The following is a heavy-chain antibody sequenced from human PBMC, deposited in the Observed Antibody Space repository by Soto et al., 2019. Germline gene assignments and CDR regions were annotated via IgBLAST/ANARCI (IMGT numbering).Heavy chain of an antibody. CDR3: AKDPGDCGGDCYRLFDF. V-gene: IGHV3-30*18. Sequence: GGSLRLSAAASGFTFSSYGIHWVRQAPGKGLEWVAVISYDGSNKYYADSVKGRFTISRDNSKNTLYLQINSLRAEDTAVYYCAKDPGDCGGDCYRLFDFWGQGNLVTVS. CDR2: ISYDGSNK. J-gene: IGHJ4*02. CDR1: GFTFSSYG. D-gene: IGHD2-21*02.